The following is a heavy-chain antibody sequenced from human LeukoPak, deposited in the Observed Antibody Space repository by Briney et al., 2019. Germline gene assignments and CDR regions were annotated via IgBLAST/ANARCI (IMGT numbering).Heavy chain of an antibody. Sequence: PGGSLRLSCAASGFTFCDYGMHWVRQVPGKGLEWVSGISGGSGSIGYADSVKGRFTISRDNAKNSLYLQMNSLRTEDTALYYCAKSFTNDWAIFDSWGQGTLVTVSS. V-gene: IGHV3-9*01. CDR1: GFTFCDYG. CDR2: ISGGSGSI. D-gene: IGHD1-1*01. CDR3: AKSFTNDWAIFDS. J-gene: IGHJ4*02.